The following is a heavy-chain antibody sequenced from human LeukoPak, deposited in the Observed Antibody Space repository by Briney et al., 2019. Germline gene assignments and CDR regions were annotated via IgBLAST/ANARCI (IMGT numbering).Heavy chain of an antibody. Sequence: SETLSLTCTVSGGSISSSSYYWGWIRQPPGKGLEWLGSIYYSGSTYYNPSLKSRVTISVDTSKNQFSLKLSSVTAADTAVYYCAGGKDDDAFDIWGQGTMVTVSS. CDR3: AGGKDDDAFDI. CDR2: IYYSGST. J-gene: IGHJ3*02. V-gene: IGHV4-39*01. CDR1: GGSISSSSYY. D-gene: IGHD2-15*01.